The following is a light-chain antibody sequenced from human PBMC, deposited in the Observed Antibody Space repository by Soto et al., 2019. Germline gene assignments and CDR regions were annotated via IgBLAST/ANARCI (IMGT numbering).Light chain of an antibody. CDR1: QSVNWY. J-gene: IGKJ5*01. V-gene: IGKV3-11*01. CDR3: QQRSNWPPIT. CDR2: DAS. Sequence: EIVLTQSPATLSLSPGERAILSCRASQSVNWYLAWYQQKPGQAPRLLIYDASTRAAGIPGRFSGSGSGTDFTLTISSVESEDFAVYYCQQRSNWPPITFGQGTRLEIK.